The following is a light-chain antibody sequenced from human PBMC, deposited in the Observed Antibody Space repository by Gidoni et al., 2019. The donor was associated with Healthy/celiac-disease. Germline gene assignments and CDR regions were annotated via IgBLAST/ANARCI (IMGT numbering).Light chain of an antibody. V-gene: IGKV1-33*01. CDR3: QQYDKLPPIT. CDR2: DAS. J-gene: IGKJ5*01. Sequence: DIPMTQYPSSLSASVGDRITITCQASQDISNYLTWYQQKPGKAPKLLIYDASNVETRVPTRFSGRGARTDFTFTSSSLQPEDIATYYWQQYDKLPPITFGQGTRLEIK. CDR1: QDISNY.